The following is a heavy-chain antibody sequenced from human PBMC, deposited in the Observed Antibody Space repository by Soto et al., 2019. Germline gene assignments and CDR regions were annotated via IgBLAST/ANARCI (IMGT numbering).Heavy chain of an antibody. D-gene: IGHD3-22*01. J-gene: IGHJ1*01. CDR2: ISAYNGNT. CDR3: ARGWGSSGPLPYGYFQH. CDR1: GYTFTSYG. Sequence: QVQLVQSGAEVKKPGASVKVSCKASGYTFTSYGISWVRQAPGQGLEWMGWISAYNGNTNYAQQLQGRVTMTTDTSTSTAYTELRSMRSADTAVYYCARGWGSSGPLPYGYFQHWGQGTLVTVSS. V-gene: IGHV1-18*01.